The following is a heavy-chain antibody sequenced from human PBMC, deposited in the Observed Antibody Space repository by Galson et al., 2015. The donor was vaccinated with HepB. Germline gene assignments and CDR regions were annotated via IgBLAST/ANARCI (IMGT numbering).Heavy chain of an antibody. Sequence: SLRLSCAASGFTFSRHAFHWVRQAPGKGLQWLSLISSGINTKNYADSVKGRFSVSRDNSRDTVYLPMNGLRPEDTAVYFCASDLDGSGSFYNMLAYWGQGSLVTVSS. D-gene: IGHD3-10*01. CDR1: GFTFSRHA. CDR3: ASDLDGSGSFYNMLAY. CDR2: ISSGINTK. J-gene: IGHJ4*02. V-gene: IGHV3-30*04.